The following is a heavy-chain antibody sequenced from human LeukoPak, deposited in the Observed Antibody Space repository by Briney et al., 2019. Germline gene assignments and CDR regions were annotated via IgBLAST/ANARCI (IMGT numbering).Heavy chain of an antibody. D-gene: IGHD1-14*01. Sequence: GGSLRLSCAASGFTFSGHWMSWVRQAPGKGLEWVANINQGGSDKYYVDSVKGRFTISRDNANNLLYLQMNSLRGEDTAVFYCTRDRSRAEDDWGQGTPVTVSS. CDR1: GFTFSGHW. CDR3: TRDRSRAEDD. CDR2: INQGGSDK. J-gene: IGHJ4*02. V-gene: IGHV3-7*01.